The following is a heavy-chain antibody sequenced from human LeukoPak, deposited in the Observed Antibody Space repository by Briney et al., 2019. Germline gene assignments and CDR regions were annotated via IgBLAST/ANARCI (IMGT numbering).Heavy chain of an antibody. J-gene: IGHJ6*02. CDR2: ISSSSSYI. CDR1: GFTFSSYS. D-gene: IGHD3-10*01. Sequence: GGSLRLSCAASGFTFSSYSMNWVRQAPGKGLEWVSSISSSSSYIYYADSVKGRFTISRDNAKNSLYLQMNSLRAEDTAVYYCGRVAGSGSRKYYYGMDVWGQGTTVTVSS. CDR3: GRVAGSGSRKYYYGMDV. V-gene: IGHV3-21*01.